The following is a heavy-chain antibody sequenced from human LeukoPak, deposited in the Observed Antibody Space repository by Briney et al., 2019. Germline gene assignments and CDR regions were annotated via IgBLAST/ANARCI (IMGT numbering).Heavy chain of an antibody. V-gene: IGHV3-33*01. Sequence: PAGSLLFSSAASGFTFSSYGMHWVRQAPGKGLEWVAVIWYDGSNKYYADSVKGRFTISRDNSKNTLYLQMNSLRAEDTAVYYCARGRTYYYDSSGYGDAFDIWGQ. CDR3: ARGRTYYYDSSGYGDAFDI. D-gene: IGHD3-22*01. CDR1: GFTFSSYG. CDR2: IWYDGSNK. J-gene: IGHJ3*02.